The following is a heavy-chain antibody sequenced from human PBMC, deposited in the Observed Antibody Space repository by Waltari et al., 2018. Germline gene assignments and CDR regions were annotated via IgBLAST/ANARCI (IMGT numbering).Heavy chain of an antibody. D-gene: IGHD3-16*01. CDR1: GGTFGSVA. CDR3: ARRQLGGPFDP. Sequence: VDLLQSGAAVKKPGSSVKVSCKASGGTFGSVAITWVRQSPGEGLEWMGGIIPIFGTAPNYAQKFQGRLTVTADESTATVYMDLSSLRSDDTAVYYCARRQLGGPFDPWGQGTLVSVSS. CDR2: IIPIFGTAP. J-gene: IGHJ5*02. V-gene: IGHV1-69*12.